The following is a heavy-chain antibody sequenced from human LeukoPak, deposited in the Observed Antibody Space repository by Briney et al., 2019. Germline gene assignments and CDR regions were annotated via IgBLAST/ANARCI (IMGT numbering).Heavy chain of an antibody. CDR2: INHSGST. V-gene: IGHV4-34*01. D-gene: IGHD3-10*01. CDR1: DGSFSGYY. Sequence: SETLSLTCAVYDGSFSGYYWSWIRQPPGKGLEWIGEINHSGSTNYNPSLKSRVTISVDTSKNQFSLKLSSVTAADTAVYYCARRRITMVRGVISWFDPWGQGTLVTVSS. CDR3: ARRRITMVRGVISWFDP. J-gene: IGHJ5*02.